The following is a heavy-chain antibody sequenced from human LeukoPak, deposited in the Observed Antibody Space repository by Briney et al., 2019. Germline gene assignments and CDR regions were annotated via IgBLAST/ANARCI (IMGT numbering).Heavy chain of an antibody. Sequence: SETLSLTCTVSGGSISSFYWSWIRQPPGKGLEWIGYIYYSGSTNYNPSLKSRVTISVDTSKNQFSLKLNSVTAADTAVYYCARVNYCSSTNCYRDYYYMDVWGRGITVTVSS. D-gene: IGHD2-2*02. J-gene: IGHJ6*03. CDR1: GGSISSFY. CDR3: ARVNYCSSTNCYRDYYYMDV. CDR2: IYYSGST. V-gene: IGHV4-59*12.